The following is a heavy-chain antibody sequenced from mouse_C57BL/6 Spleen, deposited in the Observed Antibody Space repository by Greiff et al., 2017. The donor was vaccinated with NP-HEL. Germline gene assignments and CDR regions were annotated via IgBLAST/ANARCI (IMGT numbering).Heavy chain of an antibody. CDR3: ARLNREGLRRGFDY. Sequence: QVQLKQPGAELVKPGASVKMSCKASGYTFTSYWITWVKQRPGQGLEWIGDIYPGSGSTNYNEKFKSKATLTVDTSSSTAYMQLSSLTSEDSAVYYCARLNREGLRRGFDYWGQGTTLTVSS. V-gene: IGHV1-55*01. J-gene: IGHJ2*01. D-gene: IGHD2-4*01. CDR1: GYTFTSYW. CDR2: IYPGSGST.